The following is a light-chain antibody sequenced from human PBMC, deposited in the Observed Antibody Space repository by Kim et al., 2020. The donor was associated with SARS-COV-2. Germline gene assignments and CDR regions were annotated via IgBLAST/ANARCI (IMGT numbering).Light chain of an antibody. J-gene: IGLJ2*01. CDR3: QAWDSSIVV. CDR2: QDS. CDR1: KLGDKY. V-gene: IGLV3-1*01. Sequence: SYELTQPPSVSVSPGQTASITCSGDKLGDKYARWYQQKPGQSPVLVIYQDSKRPSGIPERFSGSNSGNTATLTISGTQAMDEADYYCQAWDSSIVVFGRG.